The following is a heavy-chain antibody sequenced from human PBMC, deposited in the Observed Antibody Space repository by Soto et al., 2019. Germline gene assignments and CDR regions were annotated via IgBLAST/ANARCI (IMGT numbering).Heavy chain of an antibody. Sequence: SVKVSCKASGGTFSSYTISWVRQAPGQGLEWMGRIIPILGIANYAQKFQGRVTITADKSTSTAYMELSSLRSEDTAVYYCARVPYDFWSGPYFDYWGQGTLVTVSS. D-gene: IGHD3-3*01. CDR3: ARVPYDFWSGPYFDY. CDR1: GGTFSSYT. CDR2: IIPILGIA. J-gene: IGHJ4*02. V-gene: IGHV1-69*02.